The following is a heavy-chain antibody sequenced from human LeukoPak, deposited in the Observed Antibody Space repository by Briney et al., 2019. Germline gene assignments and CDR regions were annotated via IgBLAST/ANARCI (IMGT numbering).Heavy chain of an antibody. V-gene: IGHV6-1*01. CDR1: GDSVSNCAT. Sequence: SQTLSLTCAISGDSVSNCATWNWIRQSPSRGLEWLGRTYYRSKWYKYYAVSVKGRITINPDTSKNQFSLQLNSVTPEDTAVYYCARGPSYFQHWGQGTLVTVSS. CDR3: ARGPSYFQH. J-gene: IGHJ1*01. CDR2: TYYRSKWYK.